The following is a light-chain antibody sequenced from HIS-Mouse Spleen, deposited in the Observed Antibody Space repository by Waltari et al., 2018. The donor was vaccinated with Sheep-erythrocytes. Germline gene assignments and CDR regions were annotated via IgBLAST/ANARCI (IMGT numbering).Light chain of an antibody. CDR3: MQSIQLPPT. V-gene: IGKV2D-29*02. CDR1: QSLLHSDGKPY. CDR2: EVS. J-gene: IGKJ1*01. Sequence: DIVMTQTPLSLSVTPGQPASISCKSSQSLLHSDGKPYLYWYLKKPGQSPQLLLYEVSNRFSGVPDRFSGSGSGTAFTLKISRVEAEDVGVYYCMQSIQLPPTFGQGTKVEIK.